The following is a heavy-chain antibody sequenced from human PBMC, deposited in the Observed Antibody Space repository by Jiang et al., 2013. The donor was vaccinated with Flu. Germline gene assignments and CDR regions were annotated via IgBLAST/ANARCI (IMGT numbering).Heavy chain of an antibody. CDR3: ARAVLANWGQINWIDP. V-gene: IGHV1-8*02. D-gene: IGHD7-27*01. J-gene: IGHJ5*02. CDR1: GDTFSSYS. CDR2: MNPKSGNT. Sequence: SCKASGDTFSSYSINWVRQATGQGLEWMGWMNPKSGNTGFVQKFQGRVTMTSNTSINTAFMELSSLRSEDTAVYYCARAVLANWGQINWIDPWGQGTLVTVSS.